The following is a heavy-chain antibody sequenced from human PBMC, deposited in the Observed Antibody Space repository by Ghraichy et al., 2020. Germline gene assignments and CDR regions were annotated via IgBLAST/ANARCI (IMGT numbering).Heavy chain of an antibody. CDR1: GYTFTSYG. J-gene: IGHJ6*02. CDR3: ARGYYGYSYQSFYGMDV. CDR2: ISAYNGNT. Sequence: ASVKVSCKASGYTFTSYGISWVRQALGQGLEWMGWISAYNGNTNYAQKLQGRVTMTTDTSTSTAYMELRSLRSDDTAVYYCARGYYGYSYQSFYGMDVWGQGTTVTVSS. V-gene: IGHV1-18*01. D-gene: IGHD5-18*01.